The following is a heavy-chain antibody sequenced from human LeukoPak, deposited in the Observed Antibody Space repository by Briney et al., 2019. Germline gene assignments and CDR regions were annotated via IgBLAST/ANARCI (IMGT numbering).Heavy chain of an antibody. CDR2: INHSGST. Sequence: SSETLSLTCAVYGGSFSGYYWSWIRQPPGKGLEWIGEINHSGSTNYNPSLKSRVTISVDTSKNQFSLKLSSVTAADTAVYYCARGQGSGWRYYYYGMDVWGQGTTVTVSS. J-gene: IGHJ6*02. CDR3: ARGQGSGWRYYYYGMDV. D-gene: IGHD6-19*01. CDR1: GGSFSGYY. V-gene: IGHV4-34*01.